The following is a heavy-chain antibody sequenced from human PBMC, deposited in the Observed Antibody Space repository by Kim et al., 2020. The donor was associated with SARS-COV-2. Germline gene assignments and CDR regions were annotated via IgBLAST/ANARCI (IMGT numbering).Heavy chain of an antibody. D-gene: IGHD3-22*01. CDR1: GYSFISYW. J-gene: IGHJ4*02. CDR2: IYPGDSET. V-gene: IGHV5-51*01. CDR3: ARQGSSGFLH. Sequence: GESLKISCKTSGYSFISYWIGWVRQMPGKGLEWMGIIYPGDSETRYSPSFQGQVTISVDTSISIAYLQWSSLKASDTAIYYCARQGSSGFLHWGQGTLVT.